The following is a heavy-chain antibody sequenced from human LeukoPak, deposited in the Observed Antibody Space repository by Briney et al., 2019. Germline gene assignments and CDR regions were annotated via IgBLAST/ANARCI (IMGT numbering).Heavy chain of an antibody. V-gene: IGHV4-4*02. CDR2: IYHSGSP. Sequence: SQTLSLTCAVSGVSISSNNWWGWVRQPPGKGLEWIGEIYHSGSPNYNPSLKSRVTISVDKSRNHFSLNLSSVTAADTAVYYCARELRPWGQGTLVTVSS. J-gene: IGHJ4*02. CDR3: ARELRP. D-gene: IGHD4-17*01. CDR1: GVSISSNNW.